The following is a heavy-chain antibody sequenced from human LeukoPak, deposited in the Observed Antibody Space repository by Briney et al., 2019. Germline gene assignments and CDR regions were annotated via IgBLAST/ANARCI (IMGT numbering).Heavy chain of an antibody. Sequence: ASVKVSCKASGYTFTSYGISWVRQAPGQGLEWMGWISTYNGNTNYAQKLLGRVTMTTDTSTITAYIELRSLISDDTAVYDCARVDSNYASRMLSYWGQASLVTVSS. CDR2: ISTYNGNT. V-gene: IGHV1-18*01. CDR3: ARVDSNYASRMLSY. CDR1: GYTFTSYG. D-gene: IGHD5/OR15-5a*01. J-gene: IGHJ4*02.